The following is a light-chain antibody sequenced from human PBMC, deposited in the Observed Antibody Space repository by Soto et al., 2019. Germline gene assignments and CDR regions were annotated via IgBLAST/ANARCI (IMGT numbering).Light chain of an antibody. CDR1: QSITSY. CDR2: AAS. V-gene: IGKV1-39*01. CDR3: QQSYGILIT. Sequence: DIQMTQSPSSLSASVGDRVTITCRASQSITSYLSWYQQQPGKAPKXLIYAASSLQSGVPSRFSGTGCGTDGNINLCSPKTEDFETDDGQQSYGILITFGQGTRLETK. J-gene: IGKJ5*01.